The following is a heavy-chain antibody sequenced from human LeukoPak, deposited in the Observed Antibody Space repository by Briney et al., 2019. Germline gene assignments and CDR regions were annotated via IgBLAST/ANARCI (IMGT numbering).Heavy chain of an antibody. CDR2: ISGSGGST. CDR1: GFTFSSYA. D-gene: IGHD3/OR15-3a*01. V-gene: IGHV3-23*01. J-gene: IGHJ4*02. Sequence: GGSLRLSCAASGFTFSSYAMSWVRQAPGKGLEWVSAISGSGGSTYYADSVKGRFTISRDNSKNTLYLQMNSLRAEDTAVYYCARDGLDRGSREYYFDFWGQGTLVTVSS. CDR3: ARDGLDRGSREYYFDF.